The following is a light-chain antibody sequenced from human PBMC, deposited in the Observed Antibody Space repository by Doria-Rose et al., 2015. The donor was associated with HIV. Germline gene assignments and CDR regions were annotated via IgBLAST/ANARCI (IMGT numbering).Light chain of an antibody. CDR2: DGS. CDR1: QSFSSTY. J-gene: IGKJ1*01. V-gene: IGKV3-20*01. Sequence: EIVLTQSPGTLPLSPGERATLSCRASQSFSSTYLAWYQQKPGQAPSLLIYDGSTRATGTPDRFNASGSGTDFTLTINRLEPEDFALYYCHQYGTSWTFGQGTKVEI. CDR3: HQYGTSWT.